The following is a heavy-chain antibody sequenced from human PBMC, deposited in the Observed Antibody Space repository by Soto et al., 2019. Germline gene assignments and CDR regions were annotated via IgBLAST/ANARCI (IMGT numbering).Heavy chain of an antibody. CDR3: ARRLRSAALDY. CDR1: GGSISSGGYS. J-gene: IGHJ4*02. D-gene: IGHD3-10*01. CDR2: IYHSGST. Sequence: SETLSLTCAVSGGSISSGGYSWSWIRQPPGKGLGWIGYIYHSGSTYYNPSLKSRVTISVDRSKNQFSLKLSSVTAADTAVYYCARRLRSAALDYWGQGTLVTVSS. V-gene: IGHV4-30-2*01.